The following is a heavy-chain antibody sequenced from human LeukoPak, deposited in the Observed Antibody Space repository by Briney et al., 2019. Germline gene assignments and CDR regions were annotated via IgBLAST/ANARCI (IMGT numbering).Heavy chain of an antibody. D-gene: IGHD3-10*01. Sequence: SETLSLTCAVSGASINDFYWTWIRQPPGKGLEWIGYVYYSGSTNYNPSLKSRVTISVDTSKNQFSLKLSSVTAADTAVYYCARDFTMLDWGQGTLVTVSS. J-gene: IGHJ4*02. V-gene: IGHV4-59*01. CDR1: GASINDFY. CDR3: ARDFTMLD. CDR2: VYYSGST.